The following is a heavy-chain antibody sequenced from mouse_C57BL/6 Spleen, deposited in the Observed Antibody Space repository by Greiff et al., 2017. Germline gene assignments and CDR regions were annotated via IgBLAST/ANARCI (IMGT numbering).Heavy chain of an antibody. J-gene: IGHJ2*01. CDR2: ISYDGSN. CDR1: GYSITSGYY. CDR3: AREGGDYYGSFDY. V-gene: IGHV3-6*01. Sequence: EVKLMESGPGLVKPSQSLSLTCSVTGYSITSGYYWNWIRQFPGNKLEWMGYISYDGSNNYNPSLKNRISITRDTSKNQFFLKLNSVTTEDTATYYCAREGGDYYGSFDYWGQGTTLTVSS. D-gene: IGHD1-1*01.